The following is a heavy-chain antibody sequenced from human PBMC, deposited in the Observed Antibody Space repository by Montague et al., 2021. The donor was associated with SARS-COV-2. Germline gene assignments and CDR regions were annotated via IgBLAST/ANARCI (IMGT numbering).Heavy chain of an antibody. CDR1: GFSFSNYV. D-gene: IGHD2-15*01. J-gene: IGHJ4*02. CDR3: VPLGNCSDGSCSDFDS. V-gene: IGHV3-23*01. CDR2: LIHGGGPA. Sequence: SLRLSCAASGFSFSNYVMSWVRQAPGKGLEWLSSLIHGGGPAYYAASAKGRFTISRDNSKSTLYLQMNGLRAEDTAIYYCVPLGNCSDGSCSDFDSWGQGTLVTVSS.